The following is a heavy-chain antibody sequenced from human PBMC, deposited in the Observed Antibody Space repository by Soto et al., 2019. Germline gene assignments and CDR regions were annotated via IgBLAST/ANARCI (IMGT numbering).Heavy chain of an antibody. CDR2: IYYTGST. D-gene: IGHD6-13*01. CDR3: AKYRRTEAEGFTLDY. CDR1: GDSINNYY. Sequence: LSLTCTVSGDSINNYYWSWIRQPPGKRLEWIGYIYYTGSTTYNPSLESRVTMSVDTSKNQFSLKLSSVNAADTAVYYCAKYRRTEAEGFTLDYWGRGTLVTVSS. V-gene: IGHV4-59*01. J-gene: IGHJ4*02.